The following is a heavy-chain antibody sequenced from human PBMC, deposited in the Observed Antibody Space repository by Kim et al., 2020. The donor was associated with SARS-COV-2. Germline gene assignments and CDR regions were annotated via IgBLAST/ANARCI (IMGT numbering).Heavy chain of an antibody. D-gene: IGHD3-3*01. CDR1: GGSISSGDYY. Sequence: SETLSLTCTVSGGSISSGDYYWSWIRQPPGKGLEWIGYIYYSGSTYYNPSLKSRVTISVDTSKNQFSLKLSSVTAADTAVYYCARDGMVLEWLLPSYGMAVWGQGPTVTAPS. V-gene: IGHV4-30-4*01. CDR3: ARDGMVLEWLLPSYGMAV. J-gene: IGHJ6*02. CDR2: IYYSGST.